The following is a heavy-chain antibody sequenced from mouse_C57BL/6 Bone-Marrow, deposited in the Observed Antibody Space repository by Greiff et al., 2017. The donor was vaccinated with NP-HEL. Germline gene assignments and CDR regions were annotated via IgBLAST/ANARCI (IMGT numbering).Heavy chain of an antibody. CDR3: AREGNYVHFDV. Sequence: QVQLQQSGAELVRPGASVKLSCKASGYTFTDYYINWVKQRPGQGLEWIARIYPGSGNTYYNEKFKGKATLTAEKSSSTAYMQLSSLTSEESAVDFCAREGNYVHFDVWGTGTTVTVSS. CDR1: GYTFTDYY. D-gene: IGHD2-1*01. V-gene: IGHV1-76*01. J-gene: IGHJ1*03. CDR2: IYPGSGNT.